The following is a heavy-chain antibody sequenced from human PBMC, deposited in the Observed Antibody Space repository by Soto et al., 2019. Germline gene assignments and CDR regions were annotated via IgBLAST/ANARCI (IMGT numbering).Heavy chain of an antibody. V-gene: IGHV3-7*01. D-gene: IGHD3-3*01. CDR1: GFTFSSYW. CDR2: IKQDGSEK. CDR3: ARDSARITIFGVVNAAFDI. J-gene: IGHJ3*02. Sequence: GGSLRLSCAASGFTFSSYWMSWVRQAPGKGLEWVANIKQDGSEKYYVDSVKGRFTISRDNAKNSLYLQMNSLRAEDTAVYYCARDSARITIFGVVNAAFDIWGQGTMVTVSS.